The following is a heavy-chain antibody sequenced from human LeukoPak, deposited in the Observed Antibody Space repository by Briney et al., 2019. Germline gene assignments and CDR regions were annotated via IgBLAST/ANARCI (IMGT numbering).Heavy chain of an antibody. J-gene: IGHJ4*02. CDR3: ARVTMVRGVIYFDY. D-gene: IGHD3-10*01. Sequence: SETLSLTCTVSGGSISSYYWSWIRQPPGKGLEWIGYIYYSGSTNYNPSLKSRVTISVDTSKNQFSLKLNSVTAADTAVYYCARVTMVRGVIYFDYWGQGTLVTVSS. CDR1: GGSISSYY. V-gene: IGHV4-59*01. CDR2: IYYSGST.